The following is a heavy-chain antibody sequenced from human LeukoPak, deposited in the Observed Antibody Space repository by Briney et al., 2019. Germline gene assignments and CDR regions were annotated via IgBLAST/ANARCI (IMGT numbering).Heavy chain of an antibody. Sequence: GGSLRLSCTASGFTFGDYAMSWFRQAPGKGLEWVGFIRSKAYGGTTEYAASVKGRFTISRDDSKSIAYLQMNSLKTEDTAVYYCTRDLTWGIAAAGTFDYWGQGTLVTVSS. CDR2: IRSKAYGGTT. D-gene: IGHD6-13*01. CDR1: GFTFGDYA. V-gene: IGHV3-49*03. J-gene: IGHJ4*02. CDR3: TRDLTWGIAAAGTFDY.